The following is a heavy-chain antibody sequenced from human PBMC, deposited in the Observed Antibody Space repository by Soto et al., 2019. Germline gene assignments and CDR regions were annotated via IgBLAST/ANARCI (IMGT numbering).Heavy chain of an antibody. CDR1: GYTFTTYY. CDR2: INPNGGAT. J-gene: IGHJ4*02. Sequence: QVRLVQSGAEVRKPGASVKLSCKASGYTFTTYYIHWVRQAPGQGLEWMGIINPNGGATSYAQNLQGRVTMTGDTSTNTAYMEMSSLRSDDTAMYYCARALTEFDYWGPGTLVTVSS. V-gene: IGHV1-46*01. CDR3: ARALTEFDY. D-gene: IGHD7-27*01.